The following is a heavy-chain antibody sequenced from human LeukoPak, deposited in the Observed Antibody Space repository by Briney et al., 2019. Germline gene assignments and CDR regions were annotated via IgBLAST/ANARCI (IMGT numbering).Heavy chain of an antibody. CDR1: GFTFSSYA. D-gene: IGHD2-8*02. CDR3: AREEGLVLDY. J-gene: IGHJ4*02. CDR2: ILYDGSNK. Sequence: GRSLRLSCAASGFTFSSYAMHWVRQAPGKGLEWVAVILYDGSNKYYADSVKGRFTISRDYSKNTLYLQMNSLRAEDTAVYYCAREEGLVLDYWGQGTLVTVSS. V-gene: IGHV3-30-3*01.